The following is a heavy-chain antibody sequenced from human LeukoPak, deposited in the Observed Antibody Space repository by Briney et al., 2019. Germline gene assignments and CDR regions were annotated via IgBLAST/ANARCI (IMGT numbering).Heavy chain of an antibody. V-gene: IGHV3-7*03. D-gene: IGHD2-2*01. CDR3: ARDPCHGALDY. J-gene: IGHJ4*02. CDR1: GFTFSSSW. CDR2: IKQDGTEE. Sequence: GGSLRLSCVASGFTFSSSWMSWVRRAPGKGLEWVANIKQDGTEEYYVDSVRGRFSISKDNAENSLYLQMNSLRAEDTAVYYCARDPCHGALDYWGQGALVTVSS.